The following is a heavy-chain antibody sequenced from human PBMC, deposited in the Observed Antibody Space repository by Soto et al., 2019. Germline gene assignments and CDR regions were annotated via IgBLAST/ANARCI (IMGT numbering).Heavy chain of an antibody. V-gene: IGHV1-2*04. Sequence: QVQLVQSGAEVKKPGASVKVSCKASGYTFTGYYMHWVRQAPGQGLEWMGWINPNSGGTNYAQKFQGWVTMTRDTSISTAYMDLSRLRSDDTAVYYCARVWAAAGPYGMDVWGQGTTVTVSS. J-gene: IGHJ6*02. CDR3: ARVWAAAGPYGMDV. CDR1: GYTFTGYY. D-gene: IGHD6-13*01. CDR2: INPNSGGT.